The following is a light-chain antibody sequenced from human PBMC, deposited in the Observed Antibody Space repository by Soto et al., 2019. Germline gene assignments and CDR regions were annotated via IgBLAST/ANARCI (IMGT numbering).Light chain of an antibody. CDR3: QQYDDLPLT. CDR2: DAS. CDR1: QDISNY. V-gene: IGKV1-33*01. Sequence: DIQMTQSPSSLSASVGDRVTITCQASQDISNYLNWYQQKPGKAPKLLIYDASNLETGVPSRFSGSGSWTHFTFTISSLQPEDIATYYCQQYDDLPLTFGGGTKVEIK. J-gene: IGKJ4*01.